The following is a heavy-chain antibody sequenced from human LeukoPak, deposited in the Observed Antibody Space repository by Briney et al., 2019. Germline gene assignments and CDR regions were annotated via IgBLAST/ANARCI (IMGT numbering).Heavy chain of an antibody. Sequence: SETLSLTCSVSGGSITNYYWSWIRQSPGKGLEWIGFIYSTGRTNYDPSLQSRVTMSIDTSKDQFSLKLSSVTAADTAVYYCARSLRLNYDFWSGYYVQAGSQFDPWGQGTLVTVSS. J-gene: IGHJ5*02. D-gene: IGHD3-3*01. CDR3: ARSLRLNYDFWSGYYVQAGSQFDP. CDR1: GGSITNYY. V-gene: IGHV4-4*08. CDR2: IYSTGRT.